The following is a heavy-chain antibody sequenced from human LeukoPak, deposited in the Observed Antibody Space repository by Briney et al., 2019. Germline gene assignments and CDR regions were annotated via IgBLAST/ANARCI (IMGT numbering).Heavy chain of an antibody. J-gene: IGHJ6*03. D-gene: IGHD3-3*01. CDR1: GFTFSSYA. CDR3: AKDSDTNYDFWSGYYYYMDV. Sequence: TGGSLRLSCAASGFTFSSYAMSWVRQAPGKGLEWVSAISGSGGSTYYADSVKGRFTISRDNSKNTLYLQMNSLRAEDTAVYYCAKDSDTNYDFWSGYYYYMDVWGKGTTVTVSS. V-gene: IGHV3-23*01. CDR2: ISGSGGST.